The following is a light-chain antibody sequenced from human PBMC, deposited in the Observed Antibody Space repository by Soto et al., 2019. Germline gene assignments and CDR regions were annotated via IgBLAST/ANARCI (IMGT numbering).Light chain of an antibody. CDR3: QQTLRSPHT. CDR1: QTISNY. V-gene: IGKV1-39*01. CDR2: SAS. J-gene: IGKJ2*01. Sequence: DIRMTQSPASLSASVGDRVTITCRASQTISNYLNWYQQKPGEAPKLLIYSASTLQSGVPSRFSGSGFGTDYPLPISSLQPAHFAVYYCQQTLRSPHTFGQRTKVDI.